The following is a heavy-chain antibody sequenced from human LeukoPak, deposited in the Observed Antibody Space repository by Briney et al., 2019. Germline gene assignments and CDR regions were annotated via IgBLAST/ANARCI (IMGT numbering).Heavy chain of an antibody. CDR2: ISYDGSNK. V-gene: IGHV3-30-3*01. CDR3: ARGEMATIRDAFDI. CDR1: GFTFSSYA. J-gene: IGHJ3*02. D-gene: IGHD5-24*01. Sequence: GRSLRLSCAASGFTFSSYAMHWVRQAPGKGLEWVAGISYDGSNKYYADSVKGRFTISRDNSKNTLYLQMNSLRAEDTAVYYCARGEMATIRDAFDIWGQGTMVTVSS.